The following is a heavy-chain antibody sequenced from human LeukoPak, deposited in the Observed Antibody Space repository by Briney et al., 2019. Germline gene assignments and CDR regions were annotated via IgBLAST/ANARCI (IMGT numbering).Heavy chain of an antibody. D-gene: IGHD3-3*01. CDR2: IIPIFGTA. CDR3: ARAEGITIFSHYYYMDV. V-gene: IGHV1-69*05. Sequence: RASVTVSCKASGGTFSSYAISWVRPAPGQGLEWMGGIIPIFGTANYAQKFQGRVTITTDESTSTAYMELSSLRSEDTAVYYCARAEGITIFSHYYYMDVWGKGTTVTVSS. CDR1: GGTFSSYA. J-gene: IGHJ6*03.